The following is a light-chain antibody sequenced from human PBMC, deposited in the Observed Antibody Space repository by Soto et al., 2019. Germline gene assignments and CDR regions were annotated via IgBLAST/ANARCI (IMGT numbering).Light chain of an antibody. Sequence: DIQMTQSPSSLSTSVGDRVTITCRASQGISNYLAWYQQKPGKVPKLLIYPASTLPSGVPSRFSGSVSGTDFNLTISSLQPEDVATYYCQKYYSVPFTFGPGTRVDIK. V-gene: IGKV1-27*01. J-gene: IGKJ3*01. CDR1: QGISNY. CDR2: PAS. CDR3: QKYYSVPFT.